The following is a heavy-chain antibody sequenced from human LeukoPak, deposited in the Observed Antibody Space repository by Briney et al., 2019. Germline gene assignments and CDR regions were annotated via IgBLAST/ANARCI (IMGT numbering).Heavy chain of an antibody. D-gene: IGHD3-10*01. Sequence: PGGSLRLSCAASGFTFSSYAMSWVRQAPGKGLEWVSAISGSGGSTYYADSVKGRFTISRDNSKNTLYLQMNSLRAEDTAVYYCAKESLYYYGSGSYLTAPPFDYWGQGTLVTVSS. CDR3: AKESLYYYGSGSYLTAPPFDY. CDR1: GFTFSSYA. CDR2: ISGSGGST. V-gene: IGHV3-23*01. J-gene: IGHJ4*02.